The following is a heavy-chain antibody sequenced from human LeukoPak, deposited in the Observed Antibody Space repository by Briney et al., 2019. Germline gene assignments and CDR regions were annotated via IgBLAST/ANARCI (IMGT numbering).Heavy chain of an antibody. CDR1: SGSISTSNYY. D-gene: IGHD6-13*01. Sequence: SETLSLTCTVSSGSISTSNYYWGWVRQPPGKALEWIGNIFYSGSTYYSPSLKSRVTISLDTSRNQFSLKLNSVTAADTAVYYCARGGYQIAAFDYWGQGTLVTVSS. CDR3: ARGGYQIAAFDY. V-gene: IGHV4-39*07. CDR2: IFYSGST. J-gene: IGHJ4*02.